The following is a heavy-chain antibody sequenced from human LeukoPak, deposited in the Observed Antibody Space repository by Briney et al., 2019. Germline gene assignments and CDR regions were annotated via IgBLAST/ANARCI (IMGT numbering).Heavy chain of an antibody. CDR2: VHFSGST. CDR1: GASITNY. V-gene: IGHV4-59*08. CDR3: ARGYFDSRGYSSPFDF. J-gene: IGHJ4*02. D-gene: IGHD3-22*01. Sequence: SETLSLTRTVYGASITNYWGWTRQPPGKALEWVGSVHFSGSTYYNPSLKSRVLISLDTSKNQVSLRVNSVTAADMAVYYCARGYFDSRGYSSPFDFWGRGTLVTVSS.